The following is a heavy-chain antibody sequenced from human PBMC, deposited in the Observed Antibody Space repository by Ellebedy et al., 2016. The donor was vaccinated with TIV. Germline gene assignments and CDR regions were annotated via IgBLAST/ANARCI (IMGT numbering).Heavy chain of an antibody. V-gene: IGHV4-39*07. CDR1: GGSISSSSYY. CDR3: ARDAAGDPGDY. CDR2: IYYSGST. J-gene: IGHJ4*02. D-gene: IGHD3-10*01. Sequence: SETLSLXXTVSGGSISSSSYYWGWIRQPPGKGLEWIGSIYYSGSTYYNPSLKSRVTISVDTSKNQFSLKLSSVTAADTAVYYCARDAAGDPGDYWGQGTLVTVSS.